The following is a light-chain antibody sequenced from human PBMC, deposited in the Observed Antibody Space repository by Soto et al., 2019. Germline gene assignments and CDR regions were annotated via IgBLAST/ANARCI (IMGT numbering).Light chain of an antibody. V-gene: IGKV3-20*01. J-gene: IGKJ3*01. Sequence: IVLTQSPGTLSMSPGERATLSCQASQSVSSSSLAWYQHQPGQAPRLLIYGASTRATGIPDRFSGSGSGTDFTLTISRLEPEDFAVYYCQQYGTSPSFGPGTKVDIK. CDR3: QQYGTSPS. CDR2: GAS. CDR1: QSVSSSS.